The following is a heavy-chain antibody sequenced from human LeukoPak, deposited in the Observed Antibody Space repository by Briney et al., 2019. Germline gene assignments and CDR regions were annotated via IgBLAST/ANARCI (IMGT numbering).Heavy chain of an antibody. V-gene: IGHV4-31*03. D-gene: IGHD5-18*01. Sequence: SETLSLTCTVSGGSIYRGRYYWSWIRQHPGKGLEWLGYIYYSGTTYYNPSLKSRVTFSVDTSKNQFSLKLNPVTAADTALYCCSRETTNGYSYGSFVYWRQGTLVTVSS. CDR3: SRETTNGYSYGSFVY. CDR1: GGSIYRGRYY. CDR2: IYYSGTT. J-gene: IGHJ4*02.